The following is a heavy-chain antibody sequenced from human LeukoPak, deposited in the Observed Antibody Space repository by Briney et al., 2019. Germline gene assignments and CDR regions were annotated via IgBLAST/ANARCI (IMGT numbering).Heavy chain of an antibody. Sequence: ASVKVSCKASGYTFTSYDISWVRQATGQGLEWMGWMNPNSGNTGYAQKFQGRVTITRNTSISTAYMELSSLRSEDTAVYYCARGIGTGTGEDWFDPWGQGTLVTVSS. V-gene: IGHV1-8*03. J-gene: IGHJ5*02. CDR1: GYTFTSYD. D-gene: IGHD6-13*01. CDR3: ARGIGTGTGEDWFDP. CDR2: MNPNSGNT.